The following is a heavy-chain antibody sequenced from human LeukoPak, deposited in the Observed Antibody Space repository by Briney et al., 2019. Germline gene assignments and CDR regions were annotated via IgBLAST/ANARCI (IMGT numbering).Heavy chain of an antibody. CDR2: IYYSGST. J-gene: IGHJ4*02. V-gene: IGHV4-39*01. CDR1: GGSISSSSYY. D-gene: IGHD1-26*01. CDR3: ARLGRSLVGATTEVDY. Sequence: SETLPLTCTVSGGSISSSSYYWGWIRQPPGKGLEWIGSIYYSGSTYYNPSLKSRVTISVDTSKNQFSLKLSSVTAADTAVYYCARLGRSLVGATTEVDYWGQGTLVTVSS.